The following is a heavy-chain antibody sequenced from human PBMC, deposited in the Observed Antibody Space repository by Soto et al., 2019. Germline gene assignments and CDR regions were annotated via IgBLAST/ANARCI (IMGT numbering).Heavy chain of an antibody. Sequence: EVQVVESGGGLAQPGGSLRLSCAASGFTFSSYSMNWVRQVPGKGLEWIAYISFGSTTIYYADSVRGRFTISRDNAKNSVYLQMNSLGDEDTAVYYCARDNGMAGSFDPWGQGTRVIVAS. J-gene: IGHJ5*02. V-gene: IGHV3-48*02. D-gene: IGHD2-8*01. CDR1: GFTFSSYS. CDR3: ARDNGMAGSFDP. CDR2: ISFGSTTI.